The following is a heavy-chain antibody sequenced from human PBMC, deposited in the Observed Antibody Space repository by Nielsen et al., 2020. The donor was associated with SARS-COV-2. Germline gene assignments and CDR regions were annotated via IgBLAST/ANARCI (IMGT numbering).Heavy chain of an antibody. D-gene: IGHD5-12*01. J-gene: IGHJ5*02. CDR1: GYTFISYA. CDR2: INTNTGNP. Sequence: ASVKVSCKASGYTFISYAMNWVRQAPGQGLEWMGWINTNTGNPTYAQGFTGRFVFSLDTSVSTAYLQISSLKAEDTAVYYCARAFGATRNNWFDPWGQGTLVTVSS. V-gene: IGHV7-4-1*02. CDR3: ARAFGATRNNWFDP.